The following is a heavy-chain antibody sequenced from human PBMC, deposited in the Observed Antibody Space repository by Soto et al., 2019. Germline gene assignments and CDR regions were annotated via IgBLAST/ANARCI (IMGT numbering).Heavy chain of an antibody. CDR1: GGSISSGGYY. CDR3: ARVDNWNYLRWFDP. V-gene: IGHV4-31*03. J-gene: IGHJ5*02. Sequence: SETLSLTCTVSGGSISSGGYYWSWIRQHPGKGLEWIGYIYYSGSTYYNPSLKSRVTISVDTSKNQFSLKLSSVTAADTAVYYCARVDNWNYLRWFDPWGQGTLVTVSS. D-gene: IGHD1-7*01. CDR2: IYYSGST.